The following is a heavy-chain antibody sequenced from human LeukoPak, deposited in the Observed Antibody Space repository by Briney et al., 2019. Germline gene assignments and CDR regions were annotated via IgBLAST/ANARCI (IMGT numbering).Heavy chain of an antibody. CDR1: GGSISSSNW. Sequence: SETLSLTCTVSGGSISSSNWWSWVRQPPGKGLEWIGEIYHSGSTNYNPSLKSRVTISVDKSKNRFSLKLSSVTAADTAVYYCARDTNEPGIAERYGMDVWGQGTTVTVSS. D-gene: IGHD6-13*01. CDR3: ARDTNEPGIAERYGMDV. CDR2: IYHSGST. V-gene: IGHV4-4*02. J-gene: IGHJ6*02.